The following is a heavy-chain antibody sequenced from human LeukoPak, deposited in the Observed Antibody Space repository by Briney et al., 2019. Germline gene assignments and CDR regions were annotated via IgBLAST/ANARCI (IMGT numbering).Heavy chain of an antibody. Sequence: GGSLRLSCAASGFIFGSYAMNWVRQAPGKGLEWVSILSANGGKTFYADSVKGRFTISRDNSKNTLYLQMNSLRAEDTAVYYCAKAGPEDYDILTGYYRRHAFDIWGQGTMVTVSS. CDR2: LSANGGKT. CDR1: GFIFGSYA. J-gene: IGHJ3*02. D-gene: IGHD3-9*01. V-gene: IGHV3-23*01. CDR3: AKAGPEDYDILTGYYRRHAFDI.